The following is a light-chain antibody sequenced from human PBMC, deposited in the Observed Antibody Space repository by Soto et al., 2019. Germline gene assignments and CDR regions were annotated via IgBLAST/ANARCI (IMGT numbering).Light chain of an antibody. J-gene: IGKJ1*01. CDR3: QHYVYPQWT. V-gene: IGKV3-20*01. CDR1: QTVSSSS. CDR2: GAS. Sequence: DIVLTQSPGTLSLSPGERATLSCRASQTVSSSSLAWYQQKPGQAPRLLIFGASTRAAGFPDRFSGSGSGTDFTLTIRRLEPEDFAVYFCQHYVYPQWTFGPGTKVDI.